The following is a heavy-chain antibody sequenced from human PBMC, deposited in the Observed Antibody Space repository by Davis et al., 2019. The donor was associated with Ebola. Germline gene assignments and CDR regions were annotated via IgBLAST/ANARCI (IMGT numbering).Heavy chain of an antibody. Sequence: ESLKISCAVYGGSFSGYYWSWIRQPPGKGLEWIGEINHSGSTNYNPSLKSRVTISVDTSKNQFSLKLSSVTAADTAVYYCARVRGYSGYRYYYYGMDVWGQGTTVTVSS. CDR3: ARVRGYSGYRYYYYGMDV. V-gene: IGHV4-34*01. D-gene: IGHD5-12*01. CDR2: INHSGST. CDR1: GGSFSGYY. J-gene: IGHJ6*02.